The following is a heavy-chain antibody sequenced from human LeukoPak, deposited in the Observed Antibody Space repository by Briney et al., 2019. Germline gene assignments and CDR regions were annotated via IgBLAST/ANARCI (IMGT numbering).Heavy chain of an antibody. Sequence: GGSLRLSCAASGFTFSSYWMSWVRQAPGKGLEWVANIKQDGSEKYYVDSVKGRFTISRDNAKNSLYLQMNSLRAEDTAVYYCAKSSSWYVVGFDFWGQGTLVTVSS. CDR3: AKSSSWYVVGFDF. V-gene: IGHV3-7*01. J-gene: IGHJ4*02. CDR2: IKQDGSEK. CDR1: GFTFSSYW. D-gene: IGHD6-13*01.